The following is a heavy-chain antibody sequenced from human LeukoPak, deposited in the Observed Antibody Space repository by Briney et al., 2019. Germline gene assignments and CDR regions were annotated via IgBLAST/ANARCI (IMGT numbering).Heavy chain of an antibody. V-gene: IGHV3-9*01. J-gene: IGHJ5*01. D-gene: IGHD6-13*01. CDR2: IIWNSGTI. CDR3: AKDGQGSSWNWFAS. Sequence: GGSLRLSCAASGFAFGDYAMRWVRQGPGKGLEWVSGIIWNSGTIGYADSVKGRFTISRANAKNSLYLQITSLRTEDTALYYCAKDGQGSSWNWFASWGQGTLVTVSS. CDR1: GFAFGDYA.